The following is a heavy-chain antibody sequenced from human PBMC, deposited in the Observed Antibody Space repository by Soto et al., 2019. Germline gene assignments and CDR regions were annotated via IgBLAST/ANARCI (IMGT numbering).Heavy chain of an antibody. D-gene: IGHD5-12*01. CDR2: IYHSGST. CDR1: GGSISSGGHY. J-gene: IGHJ4*02. CDR3: AAGGGLPRYY. Sequence: SETLSLTCTVSGGSISSGGHYWSWIRQHPGKGLEWIGYIYHSGSTYYNPSLKSRVTISVDRPKNQFSLKLSSVTAADTAVYYCAAGGGLPRYYWGQGTLVTVSS. V-gene: IGHV4-30-2*01.